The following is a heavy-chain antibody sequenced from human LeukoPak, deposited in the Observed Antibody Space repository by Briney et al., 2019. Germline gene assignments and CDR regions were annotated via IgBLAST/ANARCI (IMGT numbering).Heavy chain of an antibody. CDR2: IYASGSI. V-gene: IGHV4-61*02. CDR3: ARSGKYYDAIDY. J-gene: IGHJ4*02. D-gene: IGHD3-3*01. CDR1: GGSISSGSYY. Sequence: SQTLSLTCTVSGGSISSGSYYWSWIRQPAGKGLEWIGRIYASGSINYNPSLKSRVTISVDTSKNQFSLKLSSVTAADTAVYYCARSGKYYDAIDYWGQGTLVTVSS.